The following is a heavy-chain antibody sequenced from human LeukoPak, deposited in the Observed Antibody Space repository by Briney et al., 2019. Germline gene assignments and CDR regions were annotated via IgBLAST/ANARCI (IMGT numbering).Heavy chain of an antibody. Sequence: GGSLRLSCAASGFTFSSCWMHWVRQAPGKGLVWVLRINTDGSGTTYADSVKGRFTISRDNAKNTLYLQMNSLRAEDTAVYYCARAVVVPAAYYYYYLDVWGKGTTVTVSS. CDR2: INTDGSGT. J-gene: IGHJ6*03. CDR1: GFTFSSCW. D-gene: IGHD2-2*01. V-gene: IGHV3-74*01. CDR3: ARAVVVPAAYYYYYLDV.